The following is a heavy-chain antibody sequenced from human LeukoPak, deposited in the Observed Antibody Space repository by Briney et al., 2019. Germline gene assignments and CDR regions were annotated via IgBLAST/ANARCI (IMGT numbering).Heavy chain of an antibody. J-gene: IGHJ4*02. Sequence: SETLSLTCAVSGGSISSGGYSWSRIRQPPGKGLEWIGYIYHSGSTYYNPSLKSRVTISVDRSKNQFSLKLSSVTAADTAVYYCARWGRTVSKYYFDCWGQGTLVTVSS. CDR3: ARWGRTVSKYYFDC. CDR1: GGSISSGGYS. CDR2: IYHSGST. D-gene: IGHD4-17*01. V-gene: IGHV4-30-2*01.